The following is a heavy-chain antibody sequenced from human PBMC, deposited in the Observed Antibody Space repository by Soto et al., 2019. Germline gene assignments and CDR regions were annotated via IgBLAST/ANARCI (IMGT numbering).Heavy chain of an antibody. CDR3: SRRAPGGFAP. Sequence: SETLSLTCTVSGGTIRSSNYYWAWIREPPGKGLEWIGSIDYSGSTYYNPSLKSRVTISVDTAKNHFPLKLGSGPAADTALYYCSRRAPGGFAPWGQGTLVTVSS. CDR2: IDYSGST. V-gene: IGHV4-39*02. CDR1: GGTIRSSNYY. D-gene: IGHD3-10*01. J-gene: IGHJ5*02.